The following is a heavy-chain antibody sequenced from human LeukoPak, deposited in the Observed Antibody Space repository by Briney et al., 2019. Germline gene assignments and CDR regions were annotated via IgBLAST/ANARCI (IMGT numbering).Heavy chain of an antibody. V-gene: IGHV3-74*01. CDR2: INSDGSST. Sequence: PGGSLRLSCVASGFTFSSYWMHWVRQAPGKGLVWVSRINSDGSSTSYADSVKGRFTISRDNAKNTLYLQMNSLRAEDTAVYYCARESGEYQLLEGWFDPWGQGTLVTVSS. D-gene: IGHD2-2*01. CDR3: ARESGEYQLLEGWFDP. J-gene: IGHJ5*02. CDR1: GFTFSSYW.